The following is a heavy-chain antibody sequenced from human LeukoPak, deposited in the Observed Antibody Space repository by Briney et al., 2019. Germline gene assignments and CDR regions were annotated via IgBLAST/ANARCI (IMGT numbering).Heavy chain of an antibody. Sequence: GASVKVSCTASGYTLSSYGISWVRQAPGQGLEWMGWISAYNGNTNYAQKLQGRVAMTTDTSTSTAYMELRSLRSDDTAVYYCARDWENCSGGSCCAAYNWFDPWGRGTLVTVSS. J-gene: IGHJ5*02. CDR2: ISAYNGNT. CDR3: ARDWENCSGGSCCAAYNWFDP. CDR1: GYTLSSYG. D-gene: IGHD2-15*01. V-gene: IGHV1-18*01.